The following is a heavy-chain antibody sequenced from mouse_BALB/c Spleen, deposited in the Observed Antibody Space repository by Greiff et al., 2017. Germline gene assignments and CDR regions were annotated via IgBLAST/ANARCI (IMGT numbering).Heavy chain of an antibody. CDR2: INPSTGYT. CDR3: ARGDFLNWYFDV. J-gene: IGHJ1*01. V-gene: IGHV1-7*01. CDR1: GYTFTSYW. Sequence: QVQLQQSGAELAKPGASVKMSCKASGYTFTSYWMHWVKQRPGQGLEWIGYINPSTGYTEYNQKFKDKATLTADKSSSTAYMQLSSLTSEDSAVYYCARGDFLNWYFDVWGAGTTVTVSS. D-gene: IGHD3-3*01.